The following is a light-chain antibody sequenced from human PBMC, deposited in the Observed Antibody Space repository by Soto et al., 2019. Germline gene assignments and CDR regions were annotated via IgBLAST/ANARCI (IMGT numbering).Light chain of an antibody. J-gene: IGKJ1*01. Sequence: DIQMTQSPSSLSASVGDRVTITCRASQSIRNYLNWYQQKPGKAPKFLIYAASSWQSGVPSRFSGSGSGTEFTLTISSLQPEDFATYYCQQSYSTPRWTFGQGTKVEIK. CDR2: AAS. CDR3: QQSYSTPRWT. CDR1: QSIRNY. V-gene: IGKV1-39*01.